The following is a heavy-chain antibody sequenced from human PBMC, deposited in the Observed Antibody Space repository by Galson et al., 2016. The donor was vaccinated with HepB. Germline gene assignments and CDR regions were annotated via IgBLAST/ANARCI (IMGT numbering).Heavy chain of an antibody. V-gene: IGHV3-53*01. CDR2: IYSGGGT. D-gene: IGHD4-17*01. Sequence: SLRLSCAASGFIVSSNYMSWVRQAPGKGLEWVSVIYSGGGTYYADSVKGRFTISRDNSNNKLFLQMNSLTTEDTAIYFCAKDRLSGHGDYSWGIFDIWGRGTEVTVSS. J-gene: IGHJ3*02. CDR1: GFIVSSNY. CDR3: AKDRLSGHGDYSWGIFDI.